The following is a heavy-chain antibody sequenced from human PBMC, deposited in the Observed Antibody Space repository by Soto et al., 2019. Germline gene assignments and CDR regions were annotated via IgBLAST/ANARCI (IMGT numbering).Heavy chain of an antibody. CDR1: DGSISSNF. V-gene: IGHV4-59*01. D-gene: IGHD6-19*01. J-gene: IGHJ6*02. CDR2: IYYSGST. CDR3: ARGIEGWYQGRYYYGMDV. Sequence: SETLSLTCTVSDGSISSNFWSWIRQPPGRGLEWIGYIYYSGSTDYNPSLKSRVTISVDTSKNQFSLKLSSVTAADTAVYYCARGIEGWYQGRYYYGMDVWGQGTTVTVSS.